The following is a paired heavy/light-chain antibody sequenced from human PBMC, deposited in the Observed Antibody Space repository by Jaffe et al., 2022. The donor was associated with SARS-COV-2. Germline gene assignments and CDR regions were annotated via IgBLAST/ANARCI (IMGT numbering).Heavy chain of an antibody. D-gene: IGHD3-16*02. J-gene: IGHJ5*02. CDR1: GFDVSSDH. V-gene: IGHV3-66*02. CDR2: IWRDGAT. Sequence: EVEVVDTGGHLVQPGGSLRLSCAVSGFDVSSDHMNWLRQAPGKGLEWISIIWRDGATKYADSVRGRFTISRDSSKNTLYLQMNSLRVEDTAVYYCARDRHHEDPWGQGIPVTVSS. CDR3: ARDRHHEDP.
Light chain of an antibody. CDR2: LGS. Sequence: DIVMTQSPLSLAVTPGEPASISCRSSQNLLHTNGYNYFDWYLQKPGQSPQILIYLGSNRASGVPDRFSGSGSGTDFTLRISRVEAEDVGVYYCMQAFQTPWTFGQGTKVEIK. CDR1: QNLLHTNGYNY. CDR3: MQAFQTPWT. J-gene: IGKJ1*01. V-gene: IGKV2-28*01.